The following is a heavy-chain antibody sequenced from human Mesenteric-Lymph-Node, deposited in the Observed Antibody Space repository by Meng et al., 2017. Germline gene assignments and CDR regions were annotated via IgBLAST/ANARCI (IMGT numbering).Heavy chain of an antibody. V-gene: IGHV4-30-4*01. D-gene: IGHD5-12*01. CDR2: IYYSGST. CDR1: GGSISSGDYY. CDR3: ARDLGVATSIAGFVY. J-gene: IGHJ4*02. Sequence: QVQLQESGPGLVKPSQTLSLICTVSGGSISSGDYYWSWIRQPPGKGLEWIGYIYYSGSTYYNPSLKSRVTISLDTSKNQFSLRLSSVTAADTAVYYCARDLGVATSIAGFVYWGQGTLVTVSS.